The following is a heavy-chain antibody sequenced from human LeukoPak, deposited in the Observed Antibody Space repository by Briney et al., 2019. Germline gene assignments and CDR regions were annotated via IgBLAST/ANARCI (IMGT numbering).Heavy chain of an antibody. J-gene: IGHJ4*02. CDR2: INHSGRT. CDR1: GGSFNVCY. D-gene: IGHD2-2*01. V-gene: IGHV4-34*01. CDR3: ARGGGSVPY. Sequence: PSETVSLTCAVYGGSFNVCYWSWLPQPPGRGMEWIGKINHSGRTNYSPSLKSRVTISVDTVKNHFSMTQGSVTAADAAVYYCARGGGSVPYWGQGTLVTVSS.